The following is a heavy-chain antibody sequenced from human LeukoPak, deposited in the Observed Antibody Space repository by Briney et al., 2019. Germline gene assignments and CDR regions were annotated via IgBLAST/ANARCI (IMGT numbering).Heavy chain of an antibody. Sequence: PSETLSLTCTVSGGSISSSTYYWGWIRRPPGKGLDWIGSIYYSGSTYYNPSLKSRVTVSVDTSKNQFLLELTSVTAADTAVFYCVRGSTLRHYQYWGQGILVTVSS. V-gene: IGHV4-39*01. CDR1: GGSISSSTYY. J-gene: IGHJ4*02. CDR3: VRGSTLRHYQY. CDR2: IYYSGST. D-gene: IGHD3-16*01.